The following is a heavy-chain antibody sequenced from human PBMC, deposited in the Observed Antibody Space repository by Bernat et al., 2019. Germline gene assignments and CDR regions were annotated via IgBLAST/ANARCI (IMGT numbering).Heavy chain of an antibody. J-gene: IGHJ5*02. V-gene: IGHV1-69*01. D-gene: IGHD3-10*01. CDR3: ARDRYVTMVQGVMRGWFDP. Sequence: QVQLVQSGPGVKKPGPSLRVSCKAPGGTFSSYPFTGVQQAPGQGLGGWGGIIPIFGTANYAQKFQGRVTITADESTSTAYMELSSLRSEDTAVYYCARDRYVTMVQGVMRGWFDPWGQGTLVTVSS. CDR2: IIPIFGTA. CDR1: GGTFSSYP.